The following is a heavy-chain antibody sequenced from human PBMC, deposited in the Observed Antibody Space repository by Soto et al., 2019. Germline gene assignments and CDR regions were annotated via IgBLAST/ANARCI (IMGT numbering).Heavy chain of an antibody. D-gene: IGHD2-2*01. CDR1: GFTFSSYA. V-gene: IGHV3-23*01. J-gene: IGHJ3*02. Sequence: GGSLRLYCAASGFTFSSYAMSWVRQDPGKGLEWVSAISGSGGSTYYADSVKGRFTISRDNSKNTLYLQMNSLRAEDTAVYYCAKVHCSSTSCYYAIDAFDIWGQGTMVTVSS. CDR3: AKVHCSSTSCYYAIDAFDI. CDR2: ISGSGGST.